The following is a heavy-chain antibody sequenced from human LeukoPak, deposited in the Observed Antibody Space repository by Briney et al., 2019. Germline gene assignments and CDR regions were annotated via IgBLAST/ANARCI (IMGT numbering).Heavy chain of an antibody. V-gene: IGHV1-3*03. CDR3: ARAYSGSYYEFFDY. CDR1: GYTLTDFY. CDR2: INAGNGNT. Sequence: ASVKVSCKASGYTLTDFYMHWVRQAPGQRLEWMGWINAGNGNTKYSQEFQGRVTITRDTSASTAYMELSSLRSEDMAVYYRARAYSGSYYEFFDYWGQGTLVTVSS. D-gene: IGHD1-26*01. J-gene: IGHJ4*02.